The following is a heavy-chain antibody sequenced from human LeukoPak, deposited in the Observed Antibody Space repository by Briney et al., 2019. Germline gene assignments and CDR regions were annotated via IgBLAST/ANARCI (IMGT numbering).Heavy chain of an antibody. Sequence: GGSLRLSCSASGFTFSSYAMHRVRQAPGKGLEYVSAITGNGGDTYYADSVKDRFTISRDNSKNTLYLQMTSLRTEDTAVYHCVKLQEQYYYDSWGQGTLVTVSS. V-gene: IGHV3-64D*09. CDR3: VKLQEQYYYDS. CDR2: ITGNGGDT. J-gene: IGHJ4*02. CDR1: GFTFSSYA. D-gene: IGHD1/OR15-1a*01.